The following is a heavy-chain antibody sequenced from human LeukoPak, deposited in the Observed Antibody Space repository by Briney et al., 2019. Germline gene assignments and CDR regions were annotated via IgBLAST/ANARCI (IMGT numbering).Heavy chain of an antibody. D-gene: IGHD2/OR15-2a*01. J-gene: IGHJ3*02. CDR1: GGSITTDH. CDR3: ARKNDFEI. V-gene: IGHV4-59*01. Sequence: SETLSLTYTVCGGSITTDHWNWIRQPPGKGREGIGWIYYSGRTYYNPSLESRVTISVDMSKSQFSLRLTSVTAADTALYYCARKNDFEIWGQGTLVTVSS. CDR2: IYYSGRT.